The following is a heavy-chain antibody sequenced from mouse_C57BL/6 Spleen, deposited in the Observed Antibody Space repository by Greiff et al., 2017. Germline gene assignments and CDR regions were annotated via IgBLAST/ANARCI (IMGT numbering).Heavy chain of an antibody. J-gene: IGHJ1*03. CDR1: GYTFTSYW. CDR3: ARAGDYYGSSYGYFDV. V-gene: IGHV1-7*01. Sequence: VQLQQSGAELAKPGASVKLSCKASGYTFTSYWMHWVKQRPGQGLEWIGYINPSSGYTKYNQKFKDKATLTADKSSITAYMQLSSLTYEDSAVYYCARAGDYYGSSYGYFDVWGTGTTVTVSS. D-gene: IGHD1-1*01. CDR2: INPSSGYT.